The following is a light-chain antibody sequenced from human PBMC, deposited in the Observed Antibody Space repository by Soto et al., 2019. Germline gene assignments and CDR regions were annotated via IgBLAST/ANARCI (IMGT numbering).Light chain of an antibody. J-gene: IGKJ5*01. CDR2: DAS. CDR1: ESVSSK. V-gene: IGKV3-15*01. Sequence: VKTQSPSTLSVSPGERATLSCRASESVSSKLVWYQQKPGQAPRLLIHDASTRATGIPARFSGSGSGTEFILTIRSVESEDFAIYYCPPRYELPLITFCHGTRPEI. CDR3: PPRYELPLIT.